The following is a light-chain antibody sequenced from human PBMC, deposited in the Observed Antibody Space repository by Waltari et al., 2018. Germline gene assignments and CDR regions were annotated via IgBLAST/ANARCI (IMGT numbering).Light chain of an antibody. V-gene: IGKV3-20*01. CDR1: QTVSTIS. CDR2: VAS. J-gene: IGKJ4*01. CDR3: QQYDGSVVT. Sequence: EIVLTQSPGTLSLSPGERATLSCWGSQTVSTISVSWYQQKPGQAPRLLIYVASNRATGIPDRFSGSGSGTDFTLNISRLEPEDFAVYYCQQYDGSVVTFGGGTKVEIK.